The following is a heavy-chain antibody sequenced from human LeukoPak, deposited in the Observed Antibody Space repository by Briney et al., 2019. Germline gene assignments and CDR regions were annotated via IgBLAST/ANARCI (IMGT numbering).Heavy chain of an antibody. CDR2: LSRGGGTT. J-gene: IGHJ4*02. CDR1: GFNFNMFA. V-gene: IGHV3-23*01. CDR3: AKEQRIRHCSEGVCMEGYYFDY. D-gene: IGHD2-8*01. Sequence: GGSLRLSCTGSGFNFNMFAMNWVRQAPGQGLEWVSGLSRGGGTTNYADSVKGRFTISREKSKNMVFLQMNSLRPEDTAVYYCAKEQRIRHCSEGVCMEGYYFDYWGQGSLVTVSS.